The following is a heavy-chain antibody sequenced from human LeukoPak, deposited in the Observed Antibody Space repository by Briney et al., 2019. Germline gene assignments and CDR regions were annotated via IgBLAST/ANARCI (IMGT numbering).Heavy chain of an antibody. D-gene: IGHD6-19*01. CDR3: ARDGVGGSGWYGGQLDAFDI. CDR1: GGSISSYY. Sequence: PSETLSLTCTVSGGSISSYYWSWIRQPPGKGLEWIGYIYYSGSTNYNPSLKSRVTISVDTSKNQFSLKLSSVTAADTAVYYCARDGVGGSGWYGGQLDAFDIWGQGTMVTVSS. CDR2: IYYSGST. V-gene: IGHV4-59*01. J-gene: IGHJ3*02.